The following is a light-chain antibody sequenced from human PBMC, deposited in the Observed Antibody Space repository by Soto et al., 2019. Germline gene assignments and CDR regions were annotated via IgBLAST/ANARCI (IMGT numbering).Light chain of an antibody. CDR2: GAS. J-gene: IGKJ4*02. CDR1: QRITSNF. CDR3: QQYGNSPRT. Sequence: EIVLTQSPGTLSLSPGERATLSCRASQRITSNFLAWYQQKPGQAPRLLIYGASNRATGVPDSFSGSGSGTDFTLTISRLEPEDFAVYYCQQYGNSPRTFGRGTKVEIK. V-gene: IGKV3-20*01.